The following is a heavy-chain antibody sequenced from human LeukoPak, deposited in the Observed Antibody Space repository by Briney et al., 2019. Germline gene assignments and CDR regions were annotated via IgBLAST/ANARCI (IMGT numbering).Heavy chain of an antibody. CDR2: IYYSGST. V-gene: IGHV4-39*07. Sequence: SETLSLTCTVSGGSISSSSYYWGWIRQPPGKGLEWIGSIYYSGSTYYNPSLKSRVTISVDTSKNQFSLKLSSVTAADTAVYYCARGRTDYYDSSGYYYWGQGTLVTVSS. CDR3: ARGRTDYYDSSGYYY. J-gene: IGHJ4*02. CDR1: GGSISSSSYY. D-gene: IGHD3-22*01.